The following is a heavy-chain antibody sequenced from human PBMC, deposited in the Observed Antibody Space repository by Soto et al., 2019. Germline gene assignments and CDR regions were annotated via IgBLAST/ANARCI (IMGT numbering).Heavy chain of an antibody. CDR3: ARVRIAARNYYYYYGMDV. D-gene: IGHD6-6*01. CDR1: GFTFSSYW. CDR2: IKQDGSEK. V-gene: IGHV3-7*01. J-gene: IGHJ6*02. Sequence: GESLKISCAASGFTFSSYWMSWVRQAPGKGLEWVANIKQDGSEKYYVDSVKGRFTISRDNAKNSLYLQMNSLRAEDTAVYYCARVRIAARNYYYYYGMDVWGQGTTVTVSS.